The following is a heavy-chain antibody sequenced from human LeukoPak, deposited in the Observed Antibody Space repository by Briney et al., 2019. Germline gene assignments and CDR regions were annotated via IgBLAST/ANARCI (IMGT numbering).Heavy chain of an antibody. J-gene: IGHJ4*02. V-gene: IGHV4-39*07. CDR1: GGSIISSSYY. CDR3: ARRASTRIVFDY. CDR2: IYYSGST. D-gene: IGHD3-22*01. Sequence: PSETLSLTCTVSGGSIISSSYYWGWIRQPPGKGLEWIGSIYYSGSTYYNPSLKSRVTISVDTSKNQFSLKLSSVTAADTAVYYCARRASTRIVFDYWGQGTLVTVSS.